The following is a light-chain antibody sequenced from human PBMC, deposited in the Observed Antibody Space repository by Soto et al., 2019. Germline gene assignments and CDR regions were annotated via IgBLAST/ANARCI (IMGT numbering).Light chain of an antibody. CDR1: QSVLYSSNNKNY. Sequence: DIVMTQSPDSLAVSLGEGATINCKSSQSVLYSSNNKNYLAWYQQKLGQTPKLLIYWASTREYGVPDRFSGNGSGTDFTLSISRRQADDVAVYYCQKYYDTSYTFGEGTKLEIK. CDR3: QKYYDTSYT. J-gene: IGKJ2*01. CDR2: WAS. V-gene: IGKV4-1*01.